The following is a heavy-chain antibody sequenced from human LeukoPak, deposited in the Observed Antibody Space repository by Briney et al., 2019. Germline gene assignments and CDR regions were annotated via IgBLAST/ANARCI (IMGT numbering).Heavy chain of an antibody. V-gene: IGHV4-38-2*02. CDR3: ARGAYSSSWYYFDY. CDR2: IYHSGRT. Sequence: PSETLSLTCTVSGYSISSGYYWGWIRQPPGKGLEWIGSIYHSGRTFYNPSLKSRVTISVDTSKNQFSLKLSSVTAADTAVYYCARGAYSSSWYYFDYWGQGTLVTVSS. D-gene: IGHD6-13*01. CDR1: GYSISSGYY. J-gene: IGHJ4*02.